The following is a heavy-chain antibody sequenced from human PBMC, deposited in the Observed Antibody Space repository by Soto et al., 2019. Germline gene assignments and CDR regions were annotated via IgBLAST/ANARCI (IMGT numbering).Heavy chain of an antibody. CDR1: GYTFTTYA. D-gene: IGHD2-15*01. CDR2: INAGNGNT. CDR3: ARGPGGPDGPGDY. J-gene: IGHJ4*02. V-gene: IGHV1-3*01. Sequence: QVKLVQSGAEVKKPGASVKVSCKASGYTFTTYAMHWVRQAPGQRLEWMGWINAGNGNTKYSQKFQGRVTITRDTSASTAYMELSSLRSEDTAVYYCARGPGGPDGPGDYWGQGTLVTVSS.